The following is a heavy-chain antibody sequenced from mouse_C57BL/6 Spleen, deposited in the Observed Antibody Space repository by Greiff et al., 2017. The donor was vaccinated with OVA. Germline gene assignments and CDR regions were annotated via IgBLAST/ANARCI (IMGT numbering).Heavy chain of an antibody. CDR1: GFTFSNYW. CDR2: IRLKSDNYAT. D-gene: IGHD1-1*01. Sequence: DVKLVESGGGLVQPGGSMKLSCVASGFTFSNYWMNWVRQSPEKGLEWVAQIRLKSDNYATHYAESVKGRFTISRDDSKSSVYLQMNNLRAEDTGIYYCTLLTTVVATASDYWGQGTTLTVSS. V-gene: IGHV6-3*01. J-gene: IGHJ2*01. CDR3: TLLTTVVATASDY.